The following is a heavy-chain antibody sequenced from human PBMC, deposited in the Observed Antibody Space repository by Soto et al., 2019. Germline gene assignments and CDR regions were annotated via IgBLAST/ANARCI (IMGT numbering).Heavy chain of an antibody. CDR1: GFTFSSYG. Sequence: GSLRLSGAASGFTFSSYGMHWVRQAPGKGLEWVAVIWYDGSNKYYADSVKGRFTISRDNSKNTLYLQMNSLRAEDTAVYYCARRRYDFWSGYYQYYGMDVWGQGTKVTVYS. J-gene: IGHJ6*02. V-gene: IGHV3-33*01. CDR3: ARRRYDFWSGYYQYYGMDV. D-gene: IGHD3-3*01. CDR2: IWYDGSNK.